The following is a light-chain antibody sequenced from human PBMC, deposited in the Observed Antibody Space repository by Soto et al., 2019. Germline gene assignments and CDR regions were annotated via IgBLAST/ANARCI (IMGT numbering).Light chain of an antibody. V-gene: IGLV1-44*01. CDR3: ATWDDSLFGHV. Sequence: QSVLTQPPSASGTPGQIVAISCSGRSSDVGSNTVNWYQQFPGAAPKLLIYSNDQRPSGVPDRFSASKSGTSASLAISGLQSEDEADYYCATWDDSLFGHVFGTGTKVTVL. CDR1: SSDVGSNT. J-gene: IGLJ1*01. CDR2: SND.